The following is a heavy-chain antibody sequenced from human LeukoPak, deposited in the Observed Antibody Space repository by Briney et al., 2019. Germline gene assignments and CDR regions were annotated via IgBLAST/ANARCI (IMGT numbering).Heavy chain of an antibody. V-gene: IGHV4-61*01. J-gene: IGHJ5*02. CDR1: GGSVSSGSYY. D-gene: IGHD1-26*01. Sequence: PSETLSLTCTVSGGSVSSGSYYWSWIRQPPGKGLEWIGYIYYSGSTNYNPSLKSRVTISVDTSKNQFSLKLSSVTAADTAVYHCARGSGSYYAVDWFDPWGQGTLVTVSS. CDR3: ARGSGSYYAVDWFDP. CDR2: IYYSGST.